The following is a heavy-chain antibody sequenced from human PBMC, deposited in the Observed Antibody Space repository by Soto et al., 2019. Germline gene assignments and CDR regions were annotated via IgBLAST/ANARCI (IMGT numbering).Heavy chain of an antibody. Sequence: SGPTLVNPTQTLTLTCTFSGFSLSTSGVGVGWIRQPPGKALEWLALIYWNDDKRYSPSLKSRLTITKDTSKNQVVLTMTNMDPVDTATYYCAHSXGLDYDFWSGYQYYFDYWGQGTLVTVSS. CDR1: GFSLSTSGVG. V-gene: IGHV2-5*01. CDR2: IYWNDDK. J-gene: IGHJ4*02. CDR3: AHSXGLDYDFWSGYQYYFDY. D-gene: IGHD3-3*01.